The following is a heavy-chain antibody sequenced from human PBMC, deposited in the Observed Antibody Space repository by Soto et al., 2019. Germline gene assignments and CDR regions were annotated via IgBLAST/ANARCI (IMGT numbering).Heavy chain of an antibody. CDR3: ARATASRRWYSGSCYGAFDI. J-gene: IGHJ3*02. CDR2: IYYSGST. CDR1: GGSVSSGSYY. V-gene: IGHV4-61*01. Sequence: SETLSLTCTVSGGSVSSGSYYWSWIRQPPGKGLEWIGYIYYSGSTNYNPSLKSRVTISVDTSKNQFSLKLSSVTAADTAVYYCARATASRRWYSGSCYGAFDIWGQGTMVTVS. D-gene: IGHD1-26*01.